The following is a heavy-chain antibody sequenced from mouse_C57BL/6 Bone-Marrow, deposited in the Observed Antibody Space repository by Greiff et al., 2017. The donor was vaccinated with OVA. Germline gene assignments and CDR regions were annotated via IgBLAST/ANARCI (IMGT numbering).Heavy chain of an antibody. D-gene: IGHD2-1*01. CDR1: GYAFTNYL. V-gene: IGHV1-54*01. CDR3: AREGNYGYCDG. J-gene: IGHJ1*01. Sequence: QVQLQQSGAELVRPGTSVKVSCKASGYAFTNYLIEWVKQRPGQGLEWIGVINPGSGGTNYNEKFKGKATLTADKSSSTAYMQRSSLTSEDSAVYCCAREGNYGYCDGWGAGTTVTVSS. CDR2: INPGSGGT.